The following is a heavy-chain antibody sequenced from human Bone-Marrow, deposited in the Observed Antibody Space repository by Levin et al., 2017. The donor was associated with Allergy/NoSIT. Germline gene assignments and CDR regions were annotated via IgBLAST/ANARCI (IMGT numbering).Heavy chain of an antibody. J-gene: IGHJ4*02. CDR3: ARDPAAVGTGTWG. Sequence: GESLKISCVVSGITVGNHYMNWVRQAPGKGLEWVSLIYSGGGSHYADPVKGRFTIPRDSSKNTLYLQMNDLTAEDTAVYYCARDPAAVGTGTWGWGQGTLVTVSS. CDR1: GITVGNHY. D-gene: IGHD6-13*01. V-gene: IGHV3-53*01. CDR2: IYSGGGS.